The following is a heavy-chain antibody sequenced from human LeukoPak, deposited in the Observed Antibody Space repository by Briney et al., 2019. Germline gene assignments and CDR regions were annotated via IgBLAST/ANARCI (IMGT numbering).Heavy chain of an antibody. Sequence: SETLSLTCTVSGGSISSYYWSWIRQPPGKGLEWIGYIYYSGSANYTPSPKSRVTISVDTSKNQFSLKLSSVTAADTAVYYCARDGGGYYFDYWGQGTLVTVSS. D-gene: IGHD1-26*01. CDR2: IYYSGSA. J-gene: IGHJ4*02. CDR1: GGSISSYY. V-gene: IGHV4-59*12. CDR3: ARDGGGYYFDY.